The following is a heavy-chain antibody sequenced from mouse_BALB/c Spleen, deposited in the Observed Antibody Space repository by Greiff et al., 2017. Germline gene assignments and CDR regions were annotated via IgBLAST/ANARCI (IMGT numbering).Heavy chain of an antibody. V-gene: IGHV1-7*01. D-gene: IGHD2-1*01. CDR3: ASLYYGNYVDY. CDR2: INPSTGYT. J-gene: IGHJ2*01. CDR1: GYTFTSYW. Sequence: QVHVKQSGAELAKPGASVKMSCKASGYTFTSYWMHWVKQRPGQGLEWIGYINPSTGYTEYNQKFKDKATLTADKSSSTAYMQLSSLTSEDSAVYYCASLYYGNYVDYWGQGTTLTVSS.